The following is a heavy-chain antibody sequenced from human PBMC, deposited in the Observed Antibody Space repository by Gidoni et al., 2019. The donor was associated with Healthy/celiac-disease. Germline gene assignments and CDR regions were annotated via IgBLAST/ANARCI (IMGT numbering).Heavy chain of an antibody. CDR3: AKDISPILRYFDSDV. CDR1: GFPFDDYA. D-gene: IGHD3-9*01. J-gene: IGHJ6*02. Sequence: EVQLVESGGGLVQPGRSLRLSCAASGFPFDDYAMHWVRQAPGKGLEWVSGISWNSGSIGYADSVKGRFTISRDNAKNSLYLQMNSLRAEDTALYYCAKDISPILRYFDSDVWGQGTTVTVSS. CDR2: ISWNSGSI. V-gene: IGHV3-9*01.